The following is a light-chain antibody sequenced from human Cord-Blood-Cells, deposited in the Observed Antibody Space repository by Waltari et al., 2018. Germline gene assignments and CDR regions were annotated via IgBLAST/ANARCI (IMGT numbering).Light chain of an antibody. CDR2: DVS. J-gene: IGLJ1*01. CDR1: SSDVGGYNY. V-gene: IGLV2-14*01. CDR3: SSYTSSSTL. Sequence: QPALTQPASVSGSPGQSLTISCTGTSSDVGGYNYVSWYQQHPGKAPKLMIYDVSNRPSGVSNRFSGSKSGNTASLTISGLQAEDEADYYCSSYTSSSTLFGTGTKVTVL.